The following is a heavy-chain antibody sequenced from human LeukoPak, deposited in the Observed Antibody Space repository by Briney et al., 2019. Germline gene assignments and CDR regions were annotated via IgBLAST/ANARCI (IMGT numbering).Heavy chain of an antibody. CDR3: AKDIGDSVGYNYFDS. V-gene: IGHV3-11*01. Sequence: GGSLRLSCAASGFTFSDYYMSWIRQAPGKGLEWVSYISSSGSTIYYADSVKGRFTISRDNLKNSLSLQMNSLGPEDTALYYCAKDIGDSVGYNYFDSWGQGTLVTVSS. D-gene: IGHD3-22*01. CDR2: ISSSGSTI. J-gene: IGHJ4*02. CDR1: GFTFSDYY.